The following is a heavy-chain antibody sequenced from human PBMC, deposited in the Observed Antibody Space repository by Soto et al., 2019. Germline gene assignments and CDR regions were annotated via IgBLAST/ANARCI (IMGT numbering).Heavy chain of an antibody. CDR2: IVVGSGNT. Sequence: QMQLVQSGPEVKKPGTSVKVSCKASGFTFTSSAMQWVRQARGQRLEWIGWIVVGSGNTNYAQKFQERVTITRDMSKSTAYMELSSLRSEDTAVYYCAAGPLLVGYNWNSPDTGWFDPWGQGTLVTVSS. V-gene: IGHV1-58*02. D-gene: IGHD1-7*01. CDR3: AAGPLLVGYNWNSPDTGWFDP. J-gene: IGHJ5*02. CDR1: GFTFTSSA.